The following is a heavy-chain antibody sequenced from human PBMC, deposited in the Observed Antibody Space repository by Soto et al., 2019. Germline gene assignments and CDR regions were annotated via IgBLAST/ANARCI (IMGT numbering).Heavy chain of an antibody. J-gene: IGHJ4*02. Sequence: GGSLRLSCAASGFTFSSYGMHWVRQAPGKGLEWVAVISYDGSNKYYADSVKGRFTISRDNSKNTLYLQMNSMRAEDTAVYYCAKVKADYYDSSGSEVRQPLDYWGQGTL. CDR3: AKVKADYYDSSGSEVRQPLDY. CDR1: GFTFSSYG. D-gene: IGHD3-22*01. V-gene: IGHV3-30*18. CDR2: ISYDGSNK.